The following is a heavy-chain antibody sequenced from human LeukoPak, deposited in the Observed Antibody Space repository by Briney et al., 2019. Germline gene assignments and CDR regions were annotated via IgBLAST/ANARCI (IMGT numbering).Heavy chain of an antibody. CDR2: ISYDGSNK. Sequence: GGSLRLSCAASGFTFSSYAMHWVRQAPGKGLEWVAVISYDGSNKYYADSVKGRFTISRDNSKNTLYLQMNSLRAEDTAVYYCASLSDIWGQGTMVTVSS. J-gene: IGHJ3*02. CDR3: ASLSDI. V-gene: IGHV3-30-3*01. CDR1: GFTFSSYA.